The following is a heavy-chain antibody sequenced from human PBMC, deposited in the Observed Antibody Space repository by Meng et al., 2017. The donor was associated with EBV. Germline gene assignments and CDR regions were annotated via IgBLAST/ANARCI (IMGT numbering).Heavy chain of an antibody. CDR3: ADYSS. CDR1: GGSISSSSFY. Sequence: LTRQESGPGLVTPSEPLSLACTVSGGSISSSSFYWGWIRQPPGKGLEWIGSIYYSGSTCYNPSLKSRVTISVDTSKNQFSLKLSSVTAADTAVYYCADYSSWGQGTLVTVSS. J-gene: IGHJ4*02. D-gene: IGHD4-11*01. V-gene: IGHV4-39*07. CDR2: IYYSGST.